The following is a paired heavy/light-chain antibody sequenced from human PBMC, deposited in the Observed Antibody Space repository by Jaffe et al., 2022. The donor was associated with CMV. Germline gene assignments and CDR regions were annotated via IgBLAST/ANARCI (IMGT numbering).Heavy chain of an antibody. J-gene: IGHJ3*02. V-gene: IGHV3-11*01. Sequence: QVQLVESGGGLVKPGGSLRLSCAASGFTFSDYYMTWIRQAPGKGLEWISYISSSGSTIFYADSVKGRFTISRDNAKNSLYLQMNSLRAEDTAVYYCASTRRPELLGDAFDIWGQGTMVTVSS. CDR2: ISSSGSTI. CDR3: ASTRRPELLGDAFDI. CDR1: GFTFSDYY. D-gene: IGHD3-10*01.
Light chain of an antibody. V-gene: IGLV1-40*01. J-gene: IGLJ2*01. CDR3: QSYDSSLSGSHVV. CDR1: SSNIGAGYD. CDR2: GDT. Sequence: QSVLTQPPSVSGAPGQRVTISCTGSSSNIGAGYDVHWYQQLPGTAPKLLIYGDTNRPSGVPDRFSGSKSGTSASLAITGLQAEDEADYYCQSYDSSLSGSHVVFGGGTKLTVL.